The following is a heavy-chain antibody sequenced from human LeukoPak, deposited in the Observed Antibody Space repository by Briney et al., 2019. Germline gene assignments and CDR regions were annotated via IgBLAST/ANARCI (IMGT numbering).Heavy chain of an antibody. V-gene: IGHV3-21*05. CDR3: TRDGGYSGFDFDY. D-gene: IGHD5-12*01. Sequence: VGSPRHSCAPPLFCFNFDSMCWVRATPGEGVECGSYMTASGVTMYAESVYGRFTISRDNDKKSVYLQMISLRVEDTAVYFCTRDGGYSGFDFDYWGQGVLVTVSS. CDR1: LFCFNFDS. J-gene: IGHJ4*02. CDR2: MTASGVT.